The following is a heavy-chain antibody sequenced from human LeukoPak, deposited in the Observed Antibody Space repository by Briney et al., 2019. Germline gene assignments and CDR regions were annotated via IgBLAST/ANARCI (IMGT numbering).Heavy chain of an antibody. CDR1: GFTFDRFT. J-gene: IGHJ5*02. V-gene: IGHV3-43*01. CDR3: ARSSGDYYYGSGGLWFDP. Sequence: GGSLRLSCAASGFTFDRFTIHWVRQTPGKGLEWVSLINRRGHTFHADSVKGRFTISRDNAKNSLYLQMNSLRAEDTAVYYCARSSGDYYYGSGGLWFDPWGQGTLVTVSS. D-gene: IGHD3-10*01. CDR2: INRRGHT.